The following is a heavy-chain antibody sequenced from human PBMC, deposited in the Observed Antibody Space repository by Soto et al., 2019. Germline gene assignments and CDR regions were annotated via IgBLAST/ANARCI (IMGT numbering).Heavy chain of an antibody. V-gene: IGHV4-4*02. Sequence: SETLSLTCAVYGGSISSNKWWSWVRQPPGKGLEWIGEIYHSGSTNYNPSLKSRVTISLDKSKNQFPLKLTSVTAADSAVYYCARDDHIVVVPTSLGAMDVWGQGTTVTVSS. D-gene: IGHD2-2*01. CDR2: IYHSGST. CDR1: GGSISSNKW. CDR3: ARDDHIVVVPTSLGAMDV. J-gene: IGHJ6*02.